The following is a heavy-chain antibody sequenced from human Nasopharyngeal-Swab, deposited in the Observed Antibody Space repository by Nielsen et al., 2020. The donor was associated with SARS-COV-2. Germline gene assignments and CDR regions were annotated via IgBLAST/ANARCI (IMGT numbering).Heavy chain of an antibody. CDR2: ISSSGSTI. Sequence: GGSLRLSCAASGFTFSTYEMNWVRQAPGKGLEWVSYISSSGSTIYYADSVKGRFTISRDNAKNSLYLQMNSLRAEDTAVYYCVREERTPMIVVVIAHAFDIWGQGTMVTVSS. V-gene: IGHV3-48*03. CDR1: GFTFSTYE. J-gene: IGHJ3*02. CDR3: VREERTPMIVVVIAHAFDI. D-gene: IGHD3-22*01.